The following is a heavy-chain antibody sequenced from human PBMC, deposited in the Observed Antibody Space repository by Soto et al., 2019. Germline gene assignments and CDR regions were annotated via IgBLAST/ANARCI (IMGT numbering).Heavy chain of an antibody. V-gene: IGHV5-51*01. CDR3: ARQSVDSSGRREYFDY. CDR2: IYPGDSDT. CDR1: GYSFTSYW. D-gene: IGHD6-19*01. J-gene: IGHJ4*02. Sequence: PGESLKISCKGSGYSFTSYWTGWVRQMPGKGLEWMGIIYPGDSDTRYSPSFQGQVTISADKSISTAYLQWSSLKASDTAMYYCARQSVDSSGRREYFDYWGQGTLVTVSS.